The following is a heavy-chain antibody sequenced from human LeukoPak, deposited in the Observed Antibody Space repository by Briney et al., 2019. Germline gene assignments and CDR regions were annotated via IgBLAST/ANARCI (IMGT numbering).Heavy chain of an antibody. CDR3: ARDPWPDPVTNRYCSGGSCYFRYY. CDR2: IYSGGST. J-gene: IGHJ4*02. CDR1: GFTVRSNY. Sequence: PGGSLRLSCAASGFTVRSNYMSWVRQAPGKGLEWVSVIYSGGSTYYADSVKGRFTISRDNSKNTLYLQMNSLRAEDTAVYYCARDPWPDPVTNRYCSGGSCYFRYYWGQGTLVTVSS. D-gene: IGHD2-15*01. V-gene: IGHV3-66*01.